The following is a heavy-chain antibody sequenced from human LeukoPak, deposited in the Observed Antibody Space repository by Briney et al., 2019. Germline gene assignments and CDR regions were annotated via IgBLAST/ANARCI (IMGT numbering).Heavy chain of an antibody. Sequence: ASVKVSCKASGYTFISYYLHWVRQAPGQGLEWMGKINPSGGTTTYAQKFQGRVTMTRDTSTSTVDMELGSLRSEDTAVYYCARATSRNDDFSGNLNWFDPWGRGTLVTVSS. D-gene: IGHD4-23*01. V-gene: IGHV1-46*01. CDR3: ARATSRNDDFSGNLNWFDP. CDR1: GYTFISYY. J-gene: IGHJ5*02. CDR2: INPSGGTT.